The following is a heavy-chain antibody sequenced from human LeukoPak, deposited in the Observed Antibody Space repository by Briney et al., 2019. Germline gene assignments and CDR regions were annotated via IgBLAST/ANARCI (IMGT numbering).Heavy chain of an antibody. CDR1: EFTFSTYW. CDR2: IKQDGSEK. Sequence: GGSLRLSCAASEFTFSTYWMSWVRQAPGKGLEWVANIKQDGSEKYYMDSVKGRFTISRDTAKNSLYLQMNSLRAEDTAVYYCAGGGGVLDYWGQGTLVTVSS. J-gene: IGHJ4*02. CDR3: AGGGGVLDY. V-gene: IGHV3-7*01. D-gene: IGHD3-16*01.